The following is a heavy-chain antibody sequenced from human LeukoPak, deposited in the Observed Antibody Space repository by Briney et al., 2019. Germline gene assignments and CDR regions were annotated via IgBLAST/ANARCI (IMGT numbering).Heavy chain of an antibody. V-gene: IGHV3-30*18. CDR1: GFTFSSYG. CDR3: AKDRVAAAGTGGNWFDP. D-gene: IGHD6-13*01. CDR2: ISYDGSNK. Sequence: GGSLKLSCAASGFTFSSYGMHWVRKAPGKGLEWLAVISYDGSNKYYADSVKGRFTISRDNSKNTLYLQMSSLRAEDTAVYYCAKDRVAAAGTGGNWFDPWGQGTLVTVSS. J-gene: IGHJ5*02.